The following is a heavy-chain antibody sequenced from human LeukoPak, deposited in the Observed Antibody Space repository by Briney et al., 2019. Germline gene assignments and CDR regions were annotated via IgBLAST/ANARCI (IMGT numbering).Heavy chain of an antibody. D-gene: IGHD3-22*01. J-gene: IGHJ4*02. CDR1: GGSISSYY. Sequence: SETLSLTCTVSGGSISSYYWSWIRQPPGKGLEWIGYIHYSGSTNHNPSLKSRVTISVDTSKNQFSLKLSSVTAADTAVYYCARVGSSGYFDYWGQGTLVTVSS. CDR2: IHYSGST. V-gene: IGHV4-59*01. CDR3: ARVGSSGYFDY.